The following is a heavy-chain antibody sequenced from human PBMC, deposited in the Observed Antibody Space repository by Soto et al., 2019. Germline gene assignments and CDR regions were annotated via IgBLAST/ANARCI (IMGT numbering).Heavy chain of an antibody. CDR3: ARDHFIAAAGYYMDV. CDR2: IYYSGST. D-gene: IGHD6-13*01. J-gene: IGHJ6*03. V-gene: IGHV4-59*01. Sequence: TSETLSLTCTVSGGSISSYYWSWIRQPPGKGLEWIGYIYYSGSTNYNPSLKSRVTISVDTSKNQFSLKLSSVTAADTAVYYCARDHFIAAAGYYMDVWGKGTTVTVSS. CDR1: GGSISSYY.